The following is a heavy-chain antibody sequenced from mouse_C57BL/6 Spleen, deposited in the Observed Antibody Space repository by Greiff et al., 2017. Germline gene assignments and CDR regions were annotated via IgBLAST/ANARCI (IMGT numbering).Heavy chain of an antibody. D-gene: IGHD2-3*01. V-gene: IGHV6-6*01. CDR1: GFTFSDAW. J-gene: IGHJ3*01. CDR3: TRHDGYSAWFAY. Sequence: EVKLEESGGGLVQPGGSMTLSCAASGFTFSDAWMDWVRQSPEKGLEWVAEIRNKANNHATYYAESVQGRFTISRADSKSSVFLQMNSVRAEDTGIYYCTRHDGYSAWFAYWGQGTLVTVSA. CDR2: IRNKANNHAT.